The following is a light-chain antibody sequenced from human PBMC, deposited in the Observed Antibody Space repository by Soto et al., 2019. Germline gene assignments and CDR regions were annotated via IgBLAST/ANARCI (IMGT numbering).Light chain of an antibody. J-gene: IGKJ5*01. CDR3: QQYGSSLIT. CDR1: QSVSSSY. V-gene: IGKV3-20*01. CDR2: GAS. Sequence: EMALTQSPGTLSLSPGERATLSCRASQSVSSSYLAWYQQKPGQAPRLLIYGASSRATGIPDRFSGSGSGTDFTLTISRLEPEDFAVYYCQQYGSSLITFGQGTRLEIK.